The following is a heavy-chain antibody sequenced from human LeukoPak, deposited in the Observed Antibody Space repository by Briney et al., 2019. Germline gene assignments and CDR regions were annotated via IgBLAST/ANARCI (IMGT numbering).Heavy chain of an antibody. J-gene: IGHJ5*02. D-gene: IGHD5-12*01. CDR3: AKPWAPYSGYDS. CDR2: ISSSGDST. V-gene: IGHV3-23*01. Sequence: PGGSLRLSCAASGFTLRSYAMTWVRQAPGKGLEWGSSISSSGDSTFYADSVKGRFTISRDNSKNTLYLQMNSLRAEDTAAYYCAKPWAPYSGYDSWGQGTLVTVSS. CDR1: GFTLRSYA.